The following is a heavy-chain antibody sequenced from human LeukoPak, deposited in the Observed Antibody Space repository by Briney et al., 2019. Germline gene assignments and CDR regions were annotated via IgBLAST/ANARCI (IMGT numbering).Heavy chain of an antibody. V-gene: IGHV3-23*01. J-gene: IGHJ3*01. CDR3: ARDIQLST. Sequence: GGSLRLSCAASGFTFSDSAMTWVRQAPGKGLDWVSLISFSGANTYYADSVKGRFAISRDNSKDTLFLQMNSLRAEDTAIYYCARDIQLSTWGLGTMVTVSS. D-gene: IGHD5-24*01. CDR1: GFTFSDSA. CDR2: ISFSGANT.